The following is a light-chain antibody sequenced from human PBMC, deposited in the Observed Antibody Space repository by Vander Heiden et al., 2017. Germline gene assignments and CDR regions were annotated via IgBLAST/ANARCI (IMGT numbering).Light chain of an antibody. CDR2: DAS. J-gene: IGKJ1*01. V-gene: IGKV3-11*01. Sequence: IVLTQSPATLSLSPGERATLSCRASQSVSSYLAWDQQKPGQAPRLLIYDASNRDTGIQARFSGSGSGTDFTLTSSSLETEDFAVYYYQHRSNGPFGQGTKVEIK. CDR1: QSVSSY. CDR3: QHRSNGP.